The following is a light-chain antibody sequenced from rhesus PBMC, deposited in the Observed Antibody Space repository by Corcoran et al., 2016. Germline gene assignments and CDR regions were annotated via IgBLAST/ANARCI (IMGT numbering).Light chain of an antibody. CDR1: QGISSY. J-gene: IGKJ2*01. Sequence: DIQMTQSPSSLSASVGDTVTITCRASQGISSYLNWFQQKPGKAPKLLIYDASSLESGVPSRFSGRGFGTDFTLTISSLQPEDFAAYYCLQHNSYPYSFGQGTKVEIK. V-gene: IGKV1-28*03. CDR3: LQHNSYPYS. CDR2: DAS.